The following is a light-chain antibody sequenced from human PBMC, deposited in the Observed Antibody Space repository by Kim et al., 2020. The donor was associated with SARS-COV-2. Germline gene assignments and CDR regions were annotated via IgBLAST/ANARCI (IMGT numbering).Light chain of an antibody. CDR3: QQSATSPLT. J-gene: IGKJ4*01. Sequence: LSPGERATLSCRASQSVGNNYLAWFQQKPGQAPRLLIYDASSRATGIPDRFSGSGSGTEFTLTISRLEPEDFAVYFCQQSATSPLTFGGGTKVEI. CDR2: DAS. CDR1: QSVGNNY. V-gene: IGKV3-20*01.